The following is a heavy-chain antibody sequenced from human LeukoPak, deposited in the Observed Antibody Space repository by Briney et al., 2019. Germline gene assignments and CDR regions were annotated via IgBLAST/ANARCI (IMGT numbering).Heavy chain of an antibody. Sequence: GGSLRLSCAASGFTFSAFAMTWVRQAPGKAPEWVSSITGGGNSVFYADSVKGRVTFSRDNSKNTLYLQMNSLRVDDTAVYYCAKGAAAGKVDWFDPWGQGTLVTVSS. J-gene: IGHJ5*02. CDR3: AKGAAAGKVDWFDP. CDR2: ITGGGNSV. CDR1: GFTFSAFA. D-gene: IGHD6-13*01. V-gene: IGHV3-23*01.